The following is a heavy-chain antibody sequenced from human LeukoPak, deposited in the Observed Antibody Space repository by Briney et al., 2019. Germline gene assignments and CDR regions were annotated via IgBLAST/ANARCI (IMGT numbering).Heavy chain of an antibody. D-gene: IGHD2-15*01. Sequence: GGSLRLSCAASGFTFSYYEMNWVRQAPGKGLEWVSYISSSVTTINYADSVKGRFTISRDNAKYSLYLQMNSLRAEDTAVHYCARGGYCSGGICYSYNAFDVWGQGTMVTVSS. J-gene: IGHJ3*01. CDR1: GFTFSYYE. V-gene: IGHV3-48*03. CDR2: ISSSVTTI. CDR3: ARGGYCSGGICYSYNAFDV.